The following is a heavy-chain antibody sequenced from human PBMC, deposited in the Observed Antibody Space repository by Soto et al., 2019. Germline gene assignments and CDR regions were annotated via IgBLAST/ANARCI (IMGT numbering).Heavy chain of an antibody. V-gene: IGHV3-21*01. Sequence: GGSLRLSRAASGFSFSTYSVNWVRQAPGKGLEWVSSISSSSNHVYYADSVKGRFTISRDNAKNSLYLQMNSLRAEDTAVYYCARDLPLYTGVFDMWGQGTMVTVS. J-gene: IGHJ3*02. CDR2: ISSSSNHV. D-gene: IGHD2-2*02. CDR3: ARDLPLYTGVFDM. CDR1: GFSFSTYS.